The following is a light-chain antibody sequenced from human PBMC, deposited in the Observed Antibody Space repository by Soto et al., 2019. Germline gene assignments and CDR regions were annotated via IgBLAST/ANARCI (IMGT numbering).Light chain of an antibody. CDR3: CSYAGSFYV. V-gene: IGLV2-23*01. CDR2: EGS. J-gene: IGLJ1*01. Sequence: QSVLTQPASVSGSPGQSITISCTGTSSDVGSYNLVSRYQQHPGKAPKLMIYEGSKRPSGVSNRFSGSKSGNTASLTISGLQAEDEADYYCCSYAGSFYVFVTGTKVT. CDR1: SSDVGSYNL.